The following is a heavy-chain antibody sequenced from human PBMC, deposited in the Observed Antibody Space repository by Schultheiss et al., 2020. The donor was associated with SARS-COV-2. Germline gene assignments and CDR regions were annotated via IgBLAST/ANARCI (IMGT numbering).Heavy chain of an antibody. CDR2: IDPSDSYT. CDR3: ARHHPNIAVAEDWFDP. Sequence: GESLKISCKGSGYSFTSYLISWVRQMPGKGLEWMGRIDPSDSYTNYSPSFQGHVTISADKSISTAYLQWSSLKASDTAMYYCARHHPNIAVAEDWFDPWGQGTLVTVSS. CDR1: GYSFTSYL. J-gene: IGHJ5*02. V-gene: IGHV5-10-1*01. D-gene: IGHD6-19*01.